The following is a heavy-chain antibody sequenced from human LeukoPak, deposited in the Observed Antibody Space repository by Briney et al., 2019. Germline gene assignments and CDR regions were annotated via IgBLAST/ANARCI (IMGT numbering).Heavy chain of an antibody. D-gene: IGHD6-19*01. CDR2: IYPGDSDT. Sequence: GESLKISCKGSGYSFTSYWIGWVRQMPGKGLEWMGIIYPGDSDTRYSPSFQGQVTISADKSISTAYLQWSSLKASDTAMYYCAREVPSYSSGWYVQDYWGQGTLVTVSS. J-gene: IGHJ4*02. CDR3: AREVPSYSSGWYVQDY. CDR1: GYSFTSYW. V-gene: IGHV5-51*01.